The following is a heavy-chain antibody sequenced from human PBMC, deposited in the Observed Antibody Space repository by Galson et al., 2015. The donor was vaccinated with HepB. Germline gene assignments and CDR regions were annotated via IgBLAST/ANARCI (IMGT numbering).Heavy chain of an antibody. D-gene: IGHD3-3*01. CDR2: IKSKTDGGTT. CDR1: GFTFSNAW. V-gene: IGHV3-15*07. J-gene: IGHJ4*02. CDR3: TTSAPRYDFWSGYAFDY. Sequence: SLRLSCAASGFTFSNAWMNWVRQAPGKGLEWVGRIKSKTDGGTTDYAAPVKGRFTISRDDSKNTLYLQMNSLKTEDTAVYYCTTSAPRYDFWSGYAFDYWGQGTLVTVSS.